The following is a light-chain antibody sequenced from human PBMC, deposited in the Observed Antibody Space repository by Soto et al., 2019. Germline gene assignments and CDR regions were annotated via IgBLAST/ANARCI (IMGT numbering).Light chain of an antibody. CDR2: GAS. V-gene: IGKV3-20*01. CDR3: QHYGTSPYT. J-gene: IGKJ2*01. Sequence: EIVLTQSPGTLSLSPGERATLSCGASQTVNSKYLAWYQQKVGQAPRLLIYGASSRASGIPERFSGSGSGTHCTLTINKMEPEDFAVYYCQHYGTSPYTFGQGTKVEI. CDR1: QTVNSKY.